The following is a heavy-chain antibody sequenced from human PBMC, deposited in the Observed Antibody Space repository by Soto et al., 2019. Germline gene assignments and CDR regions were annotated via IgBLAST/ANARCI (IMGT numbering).Heavy chain of an antibody. Sequence: QVQLVQSGAEVKKPGSSVKVSCKASGGTFSSYTISWVRQAPGQGLEWMGRIIPILGIANYAQKFQGRVTITADKSTSTAYMELSSLRSEDTAVYYCARAQLERRDSYYMDVWGKGTTVTVSS. CDR2: IIPILGIA. V-gene: IGHV1-69*02. CDR1: GGTFSSYT. J-gene: IGHJ6*03. D-gene: IGHD1-1*01. CDR3: ARAQLERRDSYYMDV.